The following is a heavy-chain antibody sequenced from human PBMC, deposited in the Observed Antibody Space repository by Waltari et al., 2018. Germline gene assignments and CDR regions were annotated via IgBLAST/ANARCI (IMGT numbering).Heavy chain of an antibody. CDR2: INAGNGNT. CDR1: GYTFTSYA. Sequence: QVQLVQSGAEVKKPGASVKVSCKASGYTFTSYAMHWVRQAPGQRLEWMGWINAGNGNTKYSQEFQGRVTITRDTSASTAYMELSSLRSEDMVVYYCARDAAVAGSFDYWGQGTLVTVSS. D-gene: IGHD6-19*01. V-gene: IGHV1-3*03. CDR3: ARDAAVAGSFDY. J-gene: IGHJ4*02.